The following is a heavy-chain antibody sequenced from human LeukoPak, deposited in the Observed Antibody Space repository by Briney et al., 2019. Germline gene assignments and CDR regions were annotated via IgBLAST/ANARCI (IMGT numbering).Heavy chain of an antibody. J-gene: IGHJ4*02. CDR3: ARADYGDYGVDY. CDR1: GFAFSSSN. Sequence: GGSLRLSCAASGFAFSSSNFNWFRQAPGKGLEWVSSITSDAYIYYADSLKGRFSISRDNAKNSVYVQMISLRVEDTAVYYCARADYGDYGVDYWGQGTLVTVSS. CDR2: ITSDAYI. V-gene: IGHV3-21*01. D-gene: IGHD4-17*01.